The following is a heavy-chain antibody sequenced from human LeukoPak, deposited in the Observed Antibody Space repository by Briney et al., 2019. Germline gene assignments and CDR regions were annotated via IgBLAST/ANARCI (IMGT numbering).Heavy chain of an antibody. CDR3: ARAGLYNWNYEGTTYFDF. CDR1: GFTFSTYA. J-gene: IGHJ4*02. CDR2: INWNGGST. Sequence: GGSLRLSCAASGFTFSTYAMNWVRQAPGRGLEWVPGINWNGGSTGYADSVKGRFTISRDNAKNSLYLQMNSLRAEDTALYYCARAGLYNWNYEGTTYFDFWGQGTLVTVSA. V-gene: IGHV3-20*04. D-gene: IGHD1-7*01.